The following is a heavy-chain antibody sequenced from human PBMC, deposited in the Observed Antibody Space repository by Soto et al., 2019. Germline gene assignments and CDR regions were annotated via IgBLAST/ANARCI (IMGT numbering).Heavy chain of an antibody. V-gene: IGHV1-69*12. D-gene: IGHD3-22*01. CDR2: VIPSFGTT. Sequence: QVQLVQSGAEVKKPGSSVKVSCKASGGTFSNYAISWVRQAPGQGLAWMGEVIPSFGTTKNAQKFQGRVTITADESTGTAYMELGSLRSEDPAVYYCASSGERDFSDSSGDGWGQGTLVTVSS. J-gene: IGHJ1*01. CDR3: ASSGERDFSDSSGDG. CDR1: GGTFSNYA.